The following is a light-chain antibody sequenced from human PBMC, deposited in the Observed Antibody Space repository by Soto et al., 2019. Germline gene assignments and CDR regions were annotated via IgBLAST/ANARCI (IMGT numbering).Light chain of an antibody. V-gene: IGKV2-28*01. CDR1: QSLLHSNGYNY. Sequence: DIVMTQSPLSLPVTPGEPASISCRSSQSLLHSNGYNYLDWYLQKPGQSPQLLSYLGSNRASGVPDRFSGSRSGTDFTLKISRVEAEDVGVYYCMQPLQSWTFGQGTKVEIK. J-gene: IGKJ1*01. CDR3: MQPLQSWT. CDR2: LGS.